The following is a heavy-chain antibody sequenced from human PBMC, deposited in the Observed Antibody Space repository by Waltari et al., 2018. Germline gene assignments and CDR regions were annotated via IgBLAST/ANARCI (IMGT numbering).Heavy chain of an antibody. J-gene: IGHJ5*02. V-gene: IGHV4-34*01. Sequence: QVQLQQWGAGLLKPSETLSLTCAVYGGSFSGYYWSWIRQPPGTGLECSGEIHHSGSTNSNPARKSGVTISVDTSRNQVSLKLSSVTAADTAVYYCARHLGYYDFWSGRANWFDPWGQGTLVTVSS. D-gene: IGHD3-3*01. CDR3: ARHLGYYDFWSGRANWFDP. CDR2: IHHSGST. CDR1: GGSFSGYY.